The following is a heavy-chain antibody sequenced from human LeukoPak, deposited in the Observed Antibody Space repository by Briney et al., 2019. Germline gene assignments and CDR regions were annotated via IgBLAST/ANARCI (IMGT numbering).Heavy chain of an antibody. D-gene: IGHD2-8*02. CDR3: AKDVWWSVS. CDR2: ISANGVDT. J-gene: IGHJ5*02. Sequence: PGGSQGLSCVASGFTFSNHAMTWVRQAPGKGLEWVSAISANGVDTFYAPSVKGRFTISRDNSKNTLYLQINSLRAEDTAIYYCAKDVWWSVSWGQGTLVTVSS. V-gene: IGHV3-23*01. CDR1: GFTFSNHA.